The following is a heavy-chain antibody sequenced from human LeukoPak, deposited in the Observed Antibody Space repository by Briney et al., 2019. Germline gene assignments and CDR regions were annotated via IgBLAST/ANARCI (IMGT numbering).Heavy chain of an antibody. D-gene: IGHD3-22*01. Sequence: PGGSLRLSCAASGFTFSSYGMHWVRQAPGKGLEWVAVISYDGSNKYYADSVKGRFTISRDNSKNTLYLQMNSLRAEDTAVYYCAKGRGYYYDSSGYYYVGNYFDYWGQGTLVTASS. V-gene: IGHV3-30*18. CDR3: AKGRGYYYDSSGYYYVGNYFDY. CDR1: GFTFSSYG. CDR2: ISYDGSNK. J-gene: IGHJ4*02.